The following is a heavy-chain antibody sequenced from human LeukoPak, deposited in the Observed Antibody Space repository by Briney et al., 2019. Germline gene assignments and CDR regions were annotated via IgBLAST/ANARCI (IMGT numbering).Heavy chain of an antibody. J-gene: IGHJ4*02. D-gene: IGHD3-16*02. V-gene: IGHV3-30*04. CDR3: ARTGYDYVWGSYRPYYFDY. CDR2: ISYDGSNK. CDR1: GFTFSSDA. Sequence: PWGSLRLSCTASGFTFSSDAMQGGRRAPGKKLLEGAVISYDGSNKYYADSVKGRFTISRDNSKNTLYLQMNSLRAEDTAVYYCARTGYDYVWGSYRPYYFDYWGQGTLVTVSS.